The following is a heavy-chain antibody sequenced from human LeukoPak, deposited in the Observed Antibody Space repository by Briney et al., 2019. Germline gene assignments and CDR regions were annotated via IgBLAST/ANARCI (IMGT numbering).Heavy chain of an antibody. Sequence: GGSLRLSCAASGFTFSSYAMSWVRQAPGKGLEWVSAISGSGGSTYYADSVKGRFTISRDNSKYTLYLQMNSLRAEDTAVYYCAKVEGYSSGXPXLDYWGQGTLVTVSS. V-gene: IGHV3-23*01. CDR2: ISGSGGST. CDR3: AKVEGYSSGXPXLDY. CDR1: GFTFSSYA. D-gene: IGHD6-19*01. J-gene: IGHJ4*02.